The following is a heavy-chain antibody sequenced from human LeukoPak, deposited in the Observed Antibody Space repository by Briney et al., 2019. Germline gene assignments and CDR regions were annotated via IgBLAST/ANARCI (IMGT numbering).Heavy chain of an antibody. J-gene: IGHJ4*02. D-gene: IGHD3-16*02. CDR2: ISGSGAST. V-gene: IGHV3-23*01. CDR1: GFTFSNYA. Sequence: GGSLRLSCAASGFTFSNYATSWVRQAPGKGLGWVSAISGSGASTYYADSVKGRFTISRDNSKSTLYLQMNSLRAEDTAVYYCARLSLFRYFDYWGQGTLVTVSS. CDR3: ARLSLFRYFDY.